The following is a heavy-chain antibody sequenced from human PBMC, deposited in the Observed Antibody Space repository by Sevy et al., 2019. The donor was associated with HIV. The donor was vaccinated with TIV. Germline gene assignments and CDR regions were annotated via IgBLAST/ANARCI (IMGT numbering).Heavy chain of an antibody. D-gene: IGHD3-16*01. Sequence: GGSLRLSCAASGFTFNTHAMHWVRQAPGKGLVWVSRSNEDGSTTNYADSVKGRFTISRDNAKNTLYLQMHSLRAEDTAVYYCARDIGGLGSFWGQGTTVTVSS. CDR2: SNEDGSTT. CDR1: GFTFNTHA. V-gene: IGHV3-74*01. CDR3: ARDIGGLGSF. J-gene: IGHJ6*02.